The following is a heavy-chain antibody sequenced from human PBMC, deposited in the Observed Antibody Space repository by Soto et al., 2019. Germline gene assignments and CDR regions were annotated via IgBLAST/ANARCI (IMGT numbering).Heavy chain of an antibody. D-gene: IGHD3-10*01. CDR2: IFSNHEK. J-gene: IGHJ5*02. CDR3: ARMLIVATMVWFDP. V-gene: IGHV2-26*01. Sequence: QVTLKESGPVLVKPTETLTLTCTASGFSLSNARMGVSWIRQPPGKALEWLAHIFSNHEKSSSTSLKSRLTSPKDTSKSQVDLTMTNMDPVDTATYYCARMLIVATMVWFDPWGQGTLVTVSS. CDR1: GFSLSNARMG.